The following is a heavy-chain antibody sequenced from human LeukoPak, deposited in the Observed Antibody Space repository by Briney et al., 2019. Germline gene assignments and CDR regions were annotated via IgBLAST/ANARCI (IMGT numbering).Heavy chain of an antibody. Sequence: SETLSLTCTVYGGSISSYYWSWIRQPAGKGLEWIGRIYTSGSTNYNPSLKSRVTMSVDTSKNQFSLRLSSVTAADTAVYYCARTSYSDFWSGYQRYYYYYMDVWGKGTTVTVSS. D-gene: IGHD3-3*01. CDR1: GGSISSYY. CDR2: IYTSGST. J-gene: IGHJ6*03. CDR3: ARTSYSDFWSGYQRYYYYYMDV. V-gene: IGHV4-4*07.